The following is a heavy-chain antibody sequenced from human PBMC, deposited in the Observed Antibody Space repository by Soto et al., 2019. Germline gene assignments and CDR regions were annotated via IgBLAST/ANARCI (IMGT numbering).Heavy chain of an antibody. CDR3: AKEETPIQYYYYYGMDV. CDR2: ISYDGSNK. CDR1: GFTFSSYG. Sequence: GGSLRLSCAASGFTFSSYGMHWVRQAPGKGLEWVAVISYDGSNKYYADSVKGRFTISRDNSKNTLYLQMNSLRAEDTAVYYCAKEETPIQYYYYYGMDVWGQGTTVTVSS. J-gene: IGHJ6*02. V-gene: IGHV3-30*18.